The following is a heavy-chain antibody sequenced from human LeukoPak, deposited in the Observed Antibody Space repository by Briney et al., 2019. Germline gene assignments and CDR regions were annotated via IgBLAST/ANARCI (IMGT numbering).Heavy chain of an antibody. J-gene: IGHJ4*02. Sequence: ASVKVSCKASGYTFNSYAITWVRQAPGQGLEWMGWISTYNGITSYAQKLQGRVAMTTDTSSTTAYMELRSLRSDDTALYYCARDRGLRATAGTRIDFWGQGTLVTVSS. CDR2: ISTYNGIT. D-gene: IGHD6-13*01. CDR1: GYTFNSYA. V-gene: IGHV1-18*01. CDR3: ARDRGLRATAGTRIDF.